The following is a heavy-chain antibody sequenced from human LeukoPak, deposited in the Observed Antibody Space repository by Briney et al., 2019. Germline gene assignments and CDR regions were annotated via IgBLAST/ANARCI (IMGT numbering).Heavy chain of an antibody. CDR1: GGSISSGSYY. CDR2: IYTSGST. J-gene: IGHJ5*02. Sequence: SETLSLTCTVSGGSISSGSYYWSWIRQPAGKGLEWIGCIYTSGSTNYNPSLKSRVTISVDTSKNQFSLKLSSVTAADTAVYYCARGSTWGQGTLVTVSS. V-gene: IGHV4-61*02. CDR3: ARGST.